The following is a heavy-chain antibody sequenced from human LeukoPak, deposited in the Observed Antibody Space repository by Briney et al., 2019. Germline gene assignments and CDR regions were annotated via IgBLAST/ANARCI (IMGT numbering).Heavy chain of an antibody. J-gene: IGHJ6*03. D-gene: IGHD6-13*01. CDR1: GYTFTGYY. V-gene: IGHV1-2*02. CDR3: ARVRISSSWYGYYYYYMDV. CDR2: INPNSGGT. Sequence: ASVKVSCKTSGYTFTGYYMHWVRQAPGQGLEWMGWINPNSGGTNYAQKFQGRVTMTRDTSISTAYMELSRLRSDDTAVYYCARVRISSSWYGYYYYYMDVWGKGTTVTVSS.